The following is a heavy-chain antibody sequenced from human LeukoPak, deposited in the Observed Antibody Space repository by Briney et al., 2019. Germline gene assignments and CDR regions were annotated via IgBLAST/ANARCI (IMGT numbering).Heavy chain of an antibody. CDR1: GFTFSSYA. J-gene: IGHJ4*02. CDR3: VKGQSAGCYATLDC. V-gene: IGHV3-23*01. D-gene: IGHD2-2*01. Sequence: GGSLRLSCAASGFTFSSYAMTWVRQAPGKGLEWVSVIGGNGDTTHYADSVKGRFTISRDTSKNTLYLQMNSLRVEDTAVYYCVKGQSAGCYATLDCWGQGTLLTVSS. CDR2: IGGNGDTT.